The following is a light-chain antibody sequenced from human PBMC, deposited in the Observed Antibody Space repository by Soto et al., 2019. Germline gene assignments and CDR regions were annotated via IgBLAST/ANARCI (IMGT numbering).Light chain of an antibody. CDR2: AAS. Sequence: DLPMTQSPSSLSASVGDRVTITCRTSQSITNYLNWYQQKPGKAPKLLIYAASTLQSGVPSRFSGSGSGTDFTLTISSLQPGDFASYYCQQTYTSPLYTFGQGTKLEIK. V-gene: IGKV1-39*01. J-gene: IGKJ2*01. CDR1: QSITNY. CDR3: QQTYTSPLYT.